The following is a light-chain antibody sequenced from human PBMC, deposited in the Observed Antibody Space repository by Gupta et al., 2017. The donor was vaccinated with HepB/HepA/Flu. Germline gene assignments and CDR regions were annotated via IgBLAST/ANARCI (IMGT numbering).Light chain of an antibody. CDR2: GAS. Sequence: EVMMTQSPATLSVSPGESATLSCRASQSVSNNLAWYQHNPGQAPRLLIFGASTRATGIPARFSGSGSGTXFTLTIXSLQSEEFAVYYCQQHNICPISFGXGTIVEIK. J-gene: IGKJ4*01. CDR3: QQHNICPIS. V-gene: IGKV3-15*01. CDR1: QSVSNN.